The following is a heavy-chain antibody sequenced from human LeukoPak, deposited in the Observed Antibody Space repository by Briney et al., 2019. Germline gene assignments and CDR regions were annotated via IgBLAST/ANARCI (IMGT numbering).Heavy chain of an antibody. CDR1: EYTFTDYY. V-gene: IGHV1-2*02. Sequence: ASVKVFCKASEYTFTDYYVHWVRQAPGQGLEWMGWINPNTGGANYAQKFQGRVTMTRDTSISTGYLDLSGLRSDDTAVYYCARAKANWGSGDYWGQGTLVTVSS. J-gene: IGHJ4*02. CDR3: ARAKANWGSGDY. D-gene: IGHD7-27*01. CDR2: INPNTGGA.